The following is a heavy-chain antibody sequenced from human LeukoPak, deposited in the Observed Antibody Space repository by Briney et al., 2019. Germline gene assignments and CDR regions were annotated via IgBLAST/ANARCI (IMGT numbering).Heavy chain of an antibody. D-gene: IGHD6-13*01. V-gene: IGHV1-18*01. J-gene: IGHJ6*02. CDR2: ISAYNGNT. Sequence: ASVKVSCKASGYTFTSYGISWVRQAPGQGLEWMGWISAYNGNTNYAQKLQGRVTMTTDTPTSTAYMELRSLRSDDTAVYYCARGSSRQYYYYYYGMDVWGQGTTVTVSS. CDR3: ARGSSRQYYYYYYGMDV. CDR1: GYTFTSYG.